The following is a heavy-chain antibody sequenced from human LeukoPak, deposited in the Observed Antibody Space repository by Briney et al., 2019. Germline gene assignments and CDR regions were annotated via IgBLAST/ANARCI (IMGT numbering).Heavy chain of an antibody. D-gene: IGHD3-10*01. J-gene: IGHJ4*02. Sequence: PSETLSLTCTVSGGSISSGGYYWSWIRQHPGKGLEWIGYIYYSGSTYYNPSLKSRVTISVDTSKNQFSLKLSSVTAADTAVYYCARGSRPPYGMVRGVRIHFDYWGQGTLVTVSS. CDR2: IYYSGST. V-gene: IGHV4-31*03. CDR3: ARGSRPPYGMVRGVRIHFDY. CDR1: GGSISSGGYY.